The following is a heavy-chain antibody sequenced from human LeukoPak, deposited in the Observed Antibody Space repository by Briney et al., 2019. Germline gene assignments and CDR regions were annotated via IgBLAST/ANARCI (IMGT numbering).Heavy chain of an antibody. CDR1: GGSISSGDYY. Sequence: PSQTLSLTRTASGGSISSGDYYWSWIRQPPGKGLEWIGYIYYSGSTYYNPSLKSRVTISVDTSKNQFSLKLSSVTAADTAVYYCARTELLPNYYYYYGMDVWGQGTTVTVSS. CDR3: ARTELLPNYYYYYGMDV. V-gene: IGHV4-30-4*01. J-gene: IGHJ6*02. CDR2: IYYSGST. D-gene: IGHD2-15*01.